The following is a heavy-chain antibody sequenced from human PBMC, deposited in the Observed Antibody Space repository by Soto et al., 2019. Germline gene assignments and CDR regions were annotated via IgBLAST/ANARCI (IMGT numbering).Heavy chain of an antibody. J-gene: IGHJ4*02. CDR3: VRWYTANFDCFLYTGFDW. V-gene: IGHV3-23*01. CDR2: ISGDGRT. Sequence: PGESLKISCVASGFTFSDYVMTWVRQAPGKGLEWVAAISGDGRTHYESSMTGRFIISRDNSQATLYLHVSSLRAEDTATYYCVRWYTANFDCFLYTGFDWWGQGTQVTVSS. CDR1: GFTFSDYV. D-gene: IGHD3-9*01.